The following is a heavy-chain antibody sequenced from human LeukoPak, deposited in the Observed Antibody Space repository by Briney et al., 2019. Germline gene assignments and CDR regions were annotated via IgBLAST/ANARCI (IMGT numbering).Heavy chain of an antibody. Sequence: PGGSLRLSCAASGFTFEDYAMHWVRQAPGKGLEWVSGISWNSENIAYADSVKGRFTISRDNAKNSLYLQMNSLRPDDTAFYYCAKVSVAVAGSFDYWGQGTLVTVSS. V-gene: IGHV3-9*01. J-gene: IGHJ4*02. CDR1: GFTFEDYA. D-gene: IGHD6-19*01. CDR2: ISWNSENI. CDR3: AKVSVAVAGSFDY.